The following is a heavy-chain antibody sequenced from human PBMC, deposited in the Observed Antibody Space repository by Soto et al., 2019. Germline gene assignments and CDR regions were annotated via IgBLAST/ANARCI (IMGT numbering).Heavy chain of an antibody. J-gene: IGHJ4*02. Sequence: PSETLSLTCTVSGGSISSGGYYWSWIRQHPGKGLEWIGYIYYSGSTYYNPSLKSRVTISVDTSKNQFSLKLSSVTAADTAVYYCARVTPKYSSSWALHKYYFDYWGQGTLVTVSS. D-gene: IGHD6-13*01. CDR1: GGSISSGGYY. V-gene: IGHV4-31*03. CDR3: ARVTPKYSSSWALHKYYFDY. CDR2: IYYSGST.